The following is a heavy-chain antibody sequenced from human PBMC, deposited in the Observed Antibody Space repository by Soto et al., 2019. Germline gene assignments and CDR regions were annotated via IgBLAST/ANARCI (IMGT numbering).Heavy chain of an antibody. CDR2: IIPIFGTA. V-gene: IGHV1-69*13. CDR3: ARASDILTGYYEGSWSVMDV. Sequence: ASVKVSCKASGGTFSSYAISWVRQAPGQGLEWMGGIIPIFGTANYAQKFQGRVTITADESTSTAYMELSSLRSEDTAVYYCARASDILTGYYEGSWSVMDVWGQGTTVTVSS. D-gene: IGHD3-9*01. CDR1: GGTFSSYA. J-gene: IGHJ6*02.